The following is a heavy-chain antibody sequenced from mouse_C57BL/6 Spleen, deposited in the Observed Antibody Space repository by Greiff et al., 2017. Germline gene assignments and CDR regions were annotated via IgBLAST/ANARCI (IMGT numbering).Heavy chain of an antibody. V-gene: IGHV1-47*01. D-gene: IGHD1-1*01. J-gene: IGHJ1*03. CDR2: FHPYNDDT. Sequence: QVQLKESGAELVKPGASVKMSCKASGYTFTTYPIEWMKQNHGKSLEWIGNFHPYNDDTKYNEKFKGKATLTVEKSSSTVYLELSRLTSDDSAVYYCARGPDYYGSSYGYFDVWGTGTTVTVSS. CDR3: ARGPDYYGSSYGYFDV. CDR1: GYTFTTYP.